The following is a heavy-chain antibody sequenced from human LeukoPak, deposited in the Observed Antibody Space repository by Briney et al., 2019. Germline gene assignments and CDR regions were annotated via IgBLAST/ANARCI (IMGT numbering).Heavy chain of an antibody. J-gene: IGHJ4*02. D-gene: IGHD5-18*01. CDR3: ATEANTAMSY. CDR1: GFTFSRYW. CDR2: ISSDGSST. V-gene: IGHV3-74*01. Sequence: GGSLRLSCAASGFTFSRYWMHWVRQAPGKGLVWVSRISSDGSSTSYADSVKGRFTISRDNAKNTLYLQMNSLRAEDTAVYYRATEANTAMSYWGQGTLVTVSS.